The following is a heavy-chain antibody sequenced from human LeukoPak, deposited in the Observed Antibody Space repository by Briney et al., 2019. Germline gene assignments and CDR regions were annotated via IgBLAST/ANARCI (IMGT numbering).Heavy chain of an antibody. D-gene: IGHD6-19*01. Sequence: PGGSLRLSCAASGFTFSSYAMSWVRQAPGKGLVWVSAISGSGGSTYYADSVKGRFTISRDNSKNTLYLQMNSLRAEDTAVYYCAKDHSPYSSGVADYWGQGTLVTVSS. CDR2: ISGSGGST. CDR1: GFTFSSYA. CDR3: AKDHSPYSSGVADY. J-gene: IGHJ4*02. V-gene: IGHV3-23*01.